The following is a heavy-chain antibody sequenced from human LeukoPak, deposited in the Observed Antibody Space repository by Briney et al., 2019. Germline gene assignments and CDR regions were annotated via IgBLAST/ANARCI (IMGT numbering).Heavy chain of an antibody. J-gene: IGHJ6*03. Sequence: ASVKVSCKASGYTFTSYDINWVRQATGQGLEWMGWMNPNSGNTGYAQKFQGRVTMTRNTSISTAYMELSSLSSEDTAVYYCARIPLHYVCSAYYYYMDVWGKGTTVTISS. CDR1: GYTFTSYD. CDR2: MNPNSGNT. D-gene: IGHD2-15*01. V-gene: IGHV1-8*01. CDR3: ARIPLHYVCSAYYYYMDV.